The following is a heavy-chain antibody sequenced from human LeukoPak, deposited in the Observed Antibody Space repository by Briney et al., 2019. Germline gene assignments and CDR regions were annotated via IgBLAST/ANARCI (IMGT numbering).Heavy chain of an antibody. D-gene: IGHD3-10*01. Sequence: SQTLSLTCAISGDSVSTNSAAWNWIRQSPSRGLEWLGRTYYRTKWDNDYAASVKSRIIINPDTSKNQFSLQLNSVTPEDSAVYYCARYYYGSGSANGFDIWGQGTMVTVSS. CDR2: TYYRTKWDN. V-gene: IGHV6-1*01. CDR3: ARYYYGSGSANGFDI. J-gene: IGHJ3*02. CDR1: GDSVSTNSAA.